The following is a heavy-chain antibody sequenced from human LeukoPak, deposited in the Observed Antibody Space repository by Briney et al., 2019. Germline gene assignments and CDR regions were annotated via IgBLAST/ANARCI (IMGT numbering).Heavy chain of an antibody. CDR3: ARASGYYEYYFDY. CDR1: GYTFTSYD. Sequence: ASVKVSCKASGYTFTSYDINWVRQATGRGLEWMGWMNPNSGNTGYAQKFQGRVTMTRNTSISTAYMELSSLRSEDTAVYYCARASGYYEYYFDYWGQGTLVTVSS. CDR2: MNPNSGNT. J-gene: IGHJ4*02. D-gene: IGHD3-22*01. V-gene: IGHV1-8*01.